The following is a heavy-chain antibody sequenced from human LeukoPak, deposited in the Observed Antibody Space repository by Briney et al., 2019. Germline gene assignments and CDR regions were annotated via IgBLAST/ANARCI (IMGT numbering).Heavy chain of an antibody. CDR2: IYHSGST. CDR1: VGSISSYY. D-gene: IGHD2-15*01. J-gene: IGHJ4*02. CDR3: ATSIARYCSGGCCYDC. Sequence: SETLSLTCTVSVGSISSYYWSWIPQPPGKGPECIGYIYHSGSTNYNPSLKSRVTISVDTSKSQFSLKLTSVTAADTAVYYCATSIARYCSGGCCYDCWGQGTLVTVSS. V-gene: IGHV4-59*08.